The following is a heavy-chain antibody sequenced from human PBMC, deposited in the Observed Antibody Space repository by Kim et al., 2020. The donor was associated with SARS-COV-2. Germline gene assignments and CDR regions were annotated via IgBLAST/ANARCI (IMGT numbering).Heavy chain of an antibody. D-gene: IGHD6-19*01. J-gene: IGHJ4*02. CDR2: IIPILGIA. CDR3: ARGASSGWYGDFDY. Sequence: SVKVSCKASGGTFSSYAISCVRQAPGQGLEWMGRIIPILGIANYAQKFQGRVTITADKSTSTAYMELSSLRSEDTAVYYCARGASSGWYGDFDYWGQGTLVTVSS. CDR1: GGTFSSYA. V-gene: IGHV1-69*04.